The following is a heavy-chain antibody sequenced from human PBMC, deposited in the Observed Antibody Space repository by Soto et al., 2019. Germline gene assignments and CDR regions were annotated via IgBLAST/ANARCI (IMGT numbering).Heavy chain of an antibody. CDR1: GGSISSSSYY. CDR2: IYYRGST. V-gene: IGHV4-39*01. Sequence: SETLSLTCTVSGGSISSSSYYWGWIRQPPGKGLEWIGSIYYRGSTYYNPSLKSRVTISVDTSKNQFSLKLSSVTAADTAVYYCATQGDYGDYVGAFDIWGQGTMVTVSS. D-gene: IGHD4-17*01. CDR3: ATQGDYGDYVGAFDI. J-gene: IGHJ3*02.